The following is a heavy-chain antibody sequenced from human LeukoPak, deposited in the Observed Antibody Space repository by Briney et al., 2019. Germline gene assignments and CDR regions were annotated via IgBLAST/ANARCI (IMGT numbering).Heavy chain of an antibody. V-gene: IGHV1-69*04. D-gene: IGHD3-22*01. CDR2: IIPILGIA. CDR1: GGTFSSYA. J-gene: IGHJ4*02. Sequence: ASVKVSCKASGGTFSSYAISWVRQAPGQGLEWIGRIIPILGIANYAQKFQGRVTITADKSTSTAYMELSSLRSEDTAVYYCARDGDEGYYDSSGYFDYWGQRTLVTVSS. CDR3: ARDGDEGYYDSSGYFDY.